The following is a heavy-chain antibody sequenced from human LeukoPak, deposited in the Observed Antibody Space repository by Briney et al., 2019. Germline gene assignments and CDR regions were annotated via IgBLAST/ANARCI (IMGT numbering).Heavy chain of an antibody. CDR2: MNPNSGNA. CDR1: GCTFTSYD. D-gene: IGHD4-17*01. J-gene: IGHJ4*02. Sequence: ASVKVSCKASGCTFTSYDINGVRQATGQGLEWMGWMNPNSGNAGYAQKFQGRVTMTRDTSISTAYMELSSLRSEDTAVYYCARTHMAVTTYYWGQGTLVTVSS. CDR3: ARTHMAVTTYY. V-gene: IGHV1-8*01.